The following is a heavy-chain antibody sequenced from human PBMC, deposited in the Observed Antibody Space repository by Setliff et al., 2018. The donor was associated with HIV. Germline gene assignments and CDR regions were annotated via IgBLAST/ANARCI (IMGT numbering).Heavy chain of an antibody. CDR1: GGSISRYY. V-gene: IGHV4-4*08. Sequence: SETLSLTCGVSGGSISRYYWSWIRQSPGKGLEWIAYFYTSGSTNYNPSLKSRVTISVDTSKNQFSLKLSSVTAADTAVYYCAADGDTNSWYFYWGQGTQVTV. CDR3: AADGDTNSWYFY. D-gene: IGHD6-13*01. J-gene: IGHJ4*02. CDR2: FYTSGST.